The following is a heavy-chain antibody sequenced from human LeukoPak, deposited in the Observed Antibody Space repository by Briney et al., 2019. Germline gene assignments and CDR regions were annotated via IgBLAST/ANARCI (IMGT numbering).Heavy chain of an antibody. Sequence: GGSLRLSCATSGFTFSDYTMDWVRQAPGKGLDCVSSLTSSSGNIHYADSVKGRFTISRDNAKNSLYRQMNDLTTEDTAVYYCARTLEDVWGQGTTVIVSS. CDR1: GFTFSDYT. J-gene: IGHJ6*02. CDR3: ARTLEDV. D-gene: IGHD3-3*01. V-gene: IGHV3-21*06. CDR2: LTSSSGNI.